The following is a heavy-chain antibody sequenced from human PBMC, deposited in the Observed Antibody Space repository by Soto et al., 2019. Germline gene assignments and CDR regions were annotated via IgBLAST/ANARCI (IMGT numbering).Heavy chain of an antibody. J-gene: IGHJ4*02. D-gene: IGHD6-13*01. V-gene: IGHV3-7*01. Sequence: EVQLVESGGGLVQPGGSLRLSCAASGFTFSTYWMSWVRQAPGKGLEWVANIKFDGSEKYYVDSLEGRFTISKDNAKNSLYLQMNSLRAEDTAVYYCARVPYTSSWFYYFDHWGQGTLVTVSS. CDR3: ARVPYTSSWFYYFDH. CDR2: IKFDGSEK. CDR1: GFTFSTYW.